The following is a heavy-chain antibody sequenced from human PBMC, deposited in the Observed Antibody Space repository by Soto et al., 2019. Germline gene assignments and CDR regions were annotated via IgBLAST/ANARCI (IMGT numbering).Heavy chain of an antibody. CDR1: GISFSSYS. J-gene: IGHJ6*02. CDR3: ARAKYSEDYIYYYYGMDV. V-gene: IGHV3-48*02. CDR2: ISSTSNTI. D-gene: IGHD5-12*01. Sequence: LRLSCAASGISFSSYSMNWVRQAPGKGLEWVSYISSTSNTIYYADSVKGRFTISRDNAKNSLCLQMNSLRDEDTAVYYCARAKYSEDYIYYYYGMDVWGQGTTVTVSS.